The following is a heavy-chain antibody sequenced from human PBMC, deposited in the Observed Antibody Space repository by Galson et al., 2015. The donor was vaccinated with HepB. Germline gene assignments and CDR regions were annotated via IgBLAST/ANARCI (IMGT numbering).Heavy chain of an antibody. CDR3: AREGHGSYYIDY. CDR2: INPSGGST. Sequence: SVKVSCKASGYTFTSYHMHWVRQAPGQGLEWMGIINPSGGSTSYAQKFQGRVTMTRDTSTSTVYMELSSLRSEDTALYYCAREGHGSYYIDYWGQGTLVTVSS. CDR1: GYTFTSYH. D-gene: IGHD1-26*01. V-gene: IGHV1-46*03. J-gene: IGHJ4*02.